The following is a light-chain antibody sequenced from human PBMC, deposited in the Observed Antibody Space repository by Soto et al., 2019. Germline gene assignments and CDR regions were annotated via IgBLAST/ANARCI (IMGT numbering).Light chain of an antibody. V-gene: IGKV1D-16*01. CDR2: SSS. J-gene: IGKJ1*01. CDR3: QQYNSYS. Sequence: DIQMTQSPSFLSASVGDRVTIACRASQGISTWVVWYQQKPGAAPKLLIHSSSNLQSGVPSRFSGSGFGTEFTLTISNLQPDDFATYYCQQYNSYSFGQGTKVDNK. CDR1: QGISTW.